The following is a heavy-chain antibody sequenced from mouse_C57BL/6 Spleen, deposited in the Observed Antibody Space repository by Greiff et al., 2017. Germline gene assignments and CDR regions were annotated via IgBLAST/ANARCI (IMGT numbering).Heavy chain of an antibody. CDR2: ISYDGSD. J-gene: IGHJ4*01. Sequence: EVKLLESGPGLVKPSQSLSLTCSVTGYSITSGSYWNWIRQFPGNKLEWMGYISYDGSDNYNPSLKNRISITRDTSKKQFCLKLNSVTTEDTAKYCCARGGYDLGDYWGQGTSVTVSS. V-gene: IGHV3-6*01. CDR3: ARGGYDLGDY. D-gene: IGHD2-2*01. CDR1: GYSITSGSY.